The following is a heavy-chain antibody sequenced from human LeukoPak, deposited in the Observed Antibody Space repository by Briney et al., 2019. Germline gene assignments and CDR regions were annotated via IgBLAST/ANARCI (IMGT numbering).Heavy chain of an antibody. Sequence: VASVKVSCKASGGTFSSYAISWVRQAPGQGLEWMGRIIPIFGTANYAQKFQGRVTITTDESTSAAYMELSSLRSEDTAVYYCASRYSSGWYYNGLDYWGQGTLVTVSS. D-gene: IGHD6-19*01. CDR3: ASRYSSGWYYNGLDY. J-gene: IGHJ4*02. CDR1: GGTFSSYA. V-gene: IGHV1-69*05. CDR2: IIPIFGTA.